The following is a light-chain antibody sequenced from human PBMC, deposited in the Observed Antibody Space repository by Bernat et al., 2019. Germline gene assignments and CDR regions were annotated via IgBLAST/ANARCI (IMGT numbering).Light chain of an antibody. Sequence: QAALTQPASVSGSPGQSITISCIGTSSDVGAYNYVSWYQQSPGKVPRFLIYDVSNRPSGVSNRFSGAKSDNTAFLTISGLQPEDEADYYCASYTSRKTWIFGGGTKLTVL. CDR3: ASYTSRKTWI. V-gene: IGLV2-14*01. CDR2: DVS. CDR1: SSDVGAYNY. J-gene: IGLJ2*01.